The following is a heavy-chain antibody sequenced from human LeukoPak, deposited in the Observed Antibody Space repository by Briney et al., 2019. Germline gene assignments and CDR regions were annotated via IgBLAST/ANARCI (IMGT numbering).Heavy chain of an antibody. CDR3: ARDPRGGYYFDY. J-gene: IGHJ4*02. CDR2: IIPILGIA. CDR1: GGTFSSYA. Sequence: SVKVSCKASGGTFSSYAISWVRQAPGQGLEWMGRIIPILGIANYAQKFQGRVTITADKSTSTAYMELSSLRSEDTAVYYCARDPRGGYYFDYWGQGTLVTVSS. V-gene: IGHV1-69*04. D-gene: IGHD3-10*01.